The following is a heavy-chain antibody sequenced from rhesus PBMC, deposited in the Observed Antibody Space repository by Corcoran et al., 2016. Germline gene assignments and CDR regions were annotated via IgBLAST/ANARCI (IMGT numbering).Heavy chain of an antibody. CDR2: ISWNRGST. CDR1: GFTFDDYA. CDR3: ARVGTVSASGGGLDS. V-gene: IGHV3-78*01. J-gene: IGHJ6*01. D-gene: IGHD5-24*01. Sequence: EVQLVESGGGVVQPGGSLRLSCAASGFTFDDYAVGWVRQAPGKGLEWVSDISWNRGSTGYADSVEGRFTIYSDNAKNSLYLQMNRLRAEDTALYYCARVGTVSASGGGLDSWGQGVVVTVSS.